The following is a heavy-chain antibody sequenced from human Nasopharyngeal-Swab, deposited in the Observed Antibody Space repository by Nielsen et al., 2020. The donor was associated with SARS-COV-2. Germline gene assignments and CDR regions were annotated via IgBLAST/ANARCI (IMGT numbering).Heavy chain of an antibody. CDR2: IIPILGIA. CDR1: GGTFSSYA. V-gene: IGHV1-69*10. J-gene: IGHJ6*02. D-gene: IGHD2-2*01. CDR3: AREYGIVVVPAATGGMDV. Sequence: SVKVSCKVSGGTFSSYAISWVRQPPGQGLEWMGGIIPILGIANYAQKFQGRVTITADKSTSTAYMELSSLRSEDTAVYYCAREYGIVVVPAATGGMDVWGQGTTVTVSS.